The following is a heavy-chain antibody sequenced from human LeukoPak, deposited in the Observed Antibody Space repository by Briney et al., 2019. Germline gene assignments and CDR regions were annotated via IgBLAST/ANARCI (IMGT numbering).Heavy chain of an antibody. CDR2: IKQDGSEK. CDR3: ARRATTERGHSYGLDY. CDR1: GFTFSNYC. V-gene: IGHV3-7*01. J-gene: IGHJ4*02. Sequence: GGSLRLSCAASGFTFSNYCMSWVRQAPGKGLEWVVNIKQDGSEKYYVDSGKGRFTISRDNAKKSLYLQMNSLRAEDTAVYYCARRATTERGHSYGLDYWGQGTLVTVSS. D-gene: IGHD5-18*01.